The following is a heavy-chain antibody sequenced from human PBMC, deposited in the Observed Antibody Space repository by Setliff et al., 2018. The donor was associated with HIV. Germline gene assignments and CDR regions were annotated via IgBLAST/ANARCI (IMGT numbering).Heavy chain of an antibody. CDR2: ISGNGLST. D-gene: IGHD5-12*01. CDR1: GFTFSSYA. J-gene: IGHJ5*02. Sequence: PGGSLRLSCAASGFTFSSYAMSWVRQAPGKGLEWVAGISGNGLSTYYADSVNNRFNISRENSRNTLYLQMTSLTAEDTAIYFCAKAYSDVWYGWFAPWGQGTLVTVSS. V-gene: IGHV3-23*01. CDR3: AKAYSDVWYGWFAP.